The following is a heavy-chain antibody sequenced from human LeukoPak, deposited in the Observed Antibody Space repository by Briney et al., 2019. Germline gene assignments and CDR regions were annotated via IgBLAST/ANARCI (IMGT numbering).Heavy chain of an antibody. D-gene: IGHD6-13*01. CDR2: IYSGGST. V-gene: IGHV3-53*04. CDR1: GFPFSSYA. Sequence: GGSLRLSCAASGFPFSSYAMSWVRQAPGKGLEWVSVIYSGGSTYYADSVKGRFTISRHNSKNTLYLQMNSLRAEDTAVYYCARGGYSSSWSNYWGQGTLVTVSS. CDR3: ARGGYSSSWSNY. J-gene: IGHJ4*02.